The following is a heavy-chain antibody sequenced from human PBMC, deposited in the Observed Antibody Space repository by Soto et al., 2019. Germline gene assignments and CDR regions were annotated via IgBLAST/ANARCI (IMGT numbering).Heavy chain of an antibody. J-gene: IGHJ4*02. CDR1: GFTFSSYG. Sequence: QVQLVESGGGVVQPGRSLRLSCAASGFTFSSYGMHWVRQAPGKGLEWVAVISYDGSNKYYADSVKGRFTISRDNSKNTLYLQMNSQRAEDTAVYYCAKDLESGSYLDSLDYWGQGTLVTVSS. V-gene: IGHV3-30*18. CDR3: AKDLESGSYLDSLDY. D-gene: IGHD1-26*01. CDR2: ISYDGSNK.